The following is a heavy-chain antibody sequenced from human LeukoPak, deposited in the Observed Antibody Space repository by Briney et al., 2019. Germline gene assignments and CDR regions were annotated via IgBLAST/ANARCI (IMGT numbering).Heavy chain of an antibody. CDR2: INPNSGGT. CDR3: ARVGAGGPRRALDV. V-gene: IGHV1-2*02. CDR1: GYTFTGYY. Sequence: ASVKVSCKASGYTFTGYYMHWVRQAPGQGLEWMGWINPNSGGTNYAQKFQGRVTMTRDTSISTAYMELSSVTAADTAVYYCARVGAGGPRRALDVWGQGTMVTVSS. J-gene: IGHJ3*01. D-gene: IGHD6-13*01.